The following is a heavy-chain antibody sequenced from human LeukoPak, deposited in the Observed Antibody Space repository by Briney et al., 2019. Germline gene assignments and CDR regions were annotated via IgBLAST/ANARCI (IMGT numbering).Heavy chain of an antibody. V-gene: IGHV4-39*07. CDR3: ARMTAMAIDY. CDR1: GGSISSSSYY. D-gene: IGHD5-18*01. Sequence: PSETLSLTCTVSGGSISSSSYYWSWIRQPPGKGLEWIGEINHSGSTNYNPSLKSRVTISVDTSKNQFSLKLSSVTAADTAVYYCARMTAMAIDYWGQGTLVTVSS. CDR2: INHSGST. J-gene: IGHJ4*02.